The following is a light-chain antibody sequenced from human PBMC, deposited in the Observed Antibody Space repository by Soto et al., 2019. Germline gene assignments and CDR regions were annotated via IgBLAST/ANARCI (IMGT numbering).Light chain of an antibody. CDR1: QSVSSSH. CDR3: QQYHSTPPT. CDR2: GAS. Sequence: EIVLTQSPGTLSLSPGERATLSCRASQSVSSSHLAWYQQKPGQAPRLLIYGASSRATGIPDRFSGSGSGTDFTLTSSRLEPEDFAVYYCQQYHSTPPTFGQGTKLEIK. V-gene: IGKV3-20*01. J-gene: IGKJ2*01.